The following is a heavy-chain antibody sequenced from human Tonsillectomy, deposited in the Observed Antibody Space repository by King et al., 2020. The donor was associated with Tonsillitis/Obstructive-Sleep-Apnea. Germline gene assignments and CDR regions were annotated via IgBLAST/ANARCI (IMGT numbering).Heavy chain of an antibody. D-gene: IGHD4-11*01. J-gene: IGHJ4*02. CDR3: ARGTRSNPTWDY. CDR2: INHSGST. CDR1: GGSFSGYY. Sequence: VQLQQWGAGLLKPSETLSLTCAVYGGSFSGYYWSWIRQPPGKGLEWIGEINHSGSTNYNPPLKSRVTISVDTSKNQFSLKLSSVTAADTAVYYCARGTRSNPTWDYWGQGTLVTVSS. V-gene: IGHV4-34*01.